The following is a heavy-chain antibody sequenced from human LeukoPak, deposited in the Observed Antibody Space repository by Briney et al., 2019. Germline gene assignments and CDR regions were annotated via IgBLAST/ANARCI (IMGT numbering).Heavy chain of an antibody. D-gene: IGHD6-19*01. CDR3: TRRGGWYSDY. CDR1: GFXFGYYA. V-gene: IGHV3-49*04. J-gene: IGHJ4*02. CDR2: IRSKAYGGTT. Sequence: PGRSLRLSCTAAGFXFGYYAISWVRQAPGKGLEWGGFIRSKAYGGTTDYAASVKGRFTISRDDSKSIAYLQMNSLKIEDTAVYYCTRRGGWYSDYWGQGTLVTVSS.